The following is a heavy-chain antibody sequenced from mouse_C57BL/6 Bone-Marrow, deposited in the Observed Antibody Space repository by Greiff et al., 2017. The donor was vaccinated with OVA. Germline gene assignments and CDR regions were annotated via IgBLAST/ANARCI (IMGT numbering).Heavy chain of an antibody. CDR2: FSDVGGYT. CDR3: ARVGNCVDY. Sequence: EVQVVESGGGLVKPGGSLKLSCAASGFTFSSSAMFWVRQTPEKGLEWVATFSDVGGYTYYPANVKGRFTLSRDNAKNNLYLQMSHLKSEDTAMYYCARVGNCVDYWGQGTTLTVSS. J-gene: IGHJ2*01. CDR1: GFTFSSSA. D-gene: IGHD4-1*01. V-gene: IGHV5-4*01.